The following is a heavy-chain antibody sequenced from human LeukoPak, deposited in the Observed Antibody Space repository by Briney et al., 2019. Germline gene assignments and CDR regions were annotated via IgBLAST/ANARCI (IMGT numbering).Heavy chain of an antibody. CDR1: GGSLSSYY. Sequence: PSETLSLTCTVSGGSLSSYYGSWIRQPPGKGLGWIGYIYYSGSTNYNPSLKSRVTISVDTSKNQFSLKLGSVTAADTAVYYCARYYYYYYGMDVWGQGTTVTVSS. J-gene: IGHJ6*02. V-gene: IGHV4-59*01. CDR3: ARYYYYYYGMDV. CDR2: IYYSGST.